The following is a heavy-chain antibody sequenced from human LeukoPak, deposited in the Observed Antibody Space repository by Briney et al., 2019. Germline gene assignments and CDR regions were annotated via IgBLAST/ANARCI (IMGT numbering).Heavy chain of an antibody. V-gene: IGHV1-2*06. CDR2: INPSSGGT. CDR1: GYTFTGYY. CDR3: ARDNKEMVRGVIGFDY. D-gene: IGHD3-10*01. Sequence: GASVKVSCKASGYTFTGYYIHWVRQAPGQGLEWMGRINPSSGGTKYAQKFQGRVTMARDTSISTAYMEVSTLRSDDTAVYYCARDNKEMVRGVIGFDYWGQGTLVTVSS. J-gene: IGHJ4*02.